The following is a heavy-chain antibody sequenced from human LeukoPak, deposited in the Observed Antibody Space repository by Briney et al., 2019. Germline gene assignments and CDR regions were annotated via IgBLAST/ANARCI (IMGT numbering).Heavy chain of an antibody. CDR3: AKSEEDAWSDAFDI. V-gene: IGHV3-30*18. Sequence: SGGSLRLSCAASGFTFSNYDMHWVRQAPGKGLEWAAVISYDGINKYYGDSVKGQFTISRDNSKNTLYLQMTSLRPEDTAVYYCAKSEEDAWSDAFDIWGQGTMVIVSS. CDR1: GFTFSNYD. CDR2: ISYDGINK. D-gene: IGHD2-15*01. J-gene: IGHJ3*02.